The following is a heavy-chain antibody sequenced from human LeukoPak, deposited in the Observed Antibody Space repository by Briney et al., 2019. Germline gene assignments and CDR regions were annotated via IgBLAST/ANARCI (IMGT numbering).Heavy chain of an antibody. J-gene: IGHJ6*02. CDR3: TRGPIQVWLYYGMDV. Sequence: PGGSLRPSCTASAFTFGDHAMSCVRQAPGEVLEWVGFIRSKANGGTTEYAASVKGRFIISRDDSKSIAYLQMNSLKTEDTGVYYCTRGPIQVWLYYGMDVWGQGTTVIVSS. D-gene: IGHD5-18*01. CDR2: IRSKANGGTT. V-gene: IGHV3-49*04. CDR1: AFTFGDHA.